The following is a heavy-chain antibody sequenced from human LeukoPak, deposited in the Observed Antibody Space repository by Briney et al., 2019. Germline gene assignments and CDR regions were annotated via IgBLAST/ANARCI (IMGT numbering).Heavy chain of an antibody. Sequence: GGSLRLSCAASGFTFSTYAMHWVRQAPGKGLEWVAVILYDGTNQYYADSVKGRFTISRDNSRNTLYLQMNSLKVEDTAVYYCARDFRDYRDYVAYFDSWGEGTLVTVSS. CDR1: GFTFSTYA. J-gene: IGHJ4*02. D-gene: IGHD4-17*01. V-gene: IGHV3-30-3*01. CDR3: ARDFRDYRDYVAYFDS. CDR2: ILYDGTNQ.